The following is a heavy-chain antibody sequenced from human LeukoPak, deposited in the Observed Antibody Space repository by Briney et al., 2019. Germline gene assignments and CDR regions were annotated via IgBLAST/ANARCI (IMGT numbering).Heavy chain of an antibody. CDR1: GGSISSGGYY. V-gene: IGHV4-31*03. D-gene: IGHD3-10*01. J-gene: IGHJ4*02. CDR2: IYYSGST. CDR3: ARARPPFDYYGSGAVSSGYYFDY. Sequence: SQTLSLTCTVSGGSISSGGYYWSWIRQHPGKGLEWIGYIYYSGSTYYNPSLKSRVTISVDTSKNQFSLKLGSVTAADTAVYYCARARPPFDYYGSGAVSSGYYFDYWGQGTLVTVSS.